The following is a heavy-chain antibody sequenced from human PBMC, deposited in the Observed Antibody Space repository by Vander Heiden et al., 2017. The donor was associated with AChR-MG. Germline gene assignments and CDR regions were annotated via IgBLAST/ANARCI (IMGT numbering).Heavy chain of an antibody. Sequence: VPLLESGGGLVQPGGPLRLSCAASGFTFTRYAMSWVRQPPGKGLEWVSAISGRGGSTYYADSVKGRFTISRDNSKNTLYLQMNSLRAEDTAVYYCAKEIAPGKNYYGMDVWGQGTTVTVSS. V-gene: IGHV3-23*01. D-gene: IGHD6-13*01. CDR3: AKEIAPGKNYYGMDV. J-gene: IGHJ6*02. CDR2: ISGRGGST. CDR1: GFTFTRYA.